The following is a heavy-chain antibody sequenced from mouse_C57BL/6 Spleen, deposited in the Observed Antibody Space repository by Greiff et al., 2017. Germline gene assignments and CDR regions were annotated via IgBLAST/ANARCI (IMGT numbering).Heavy chain of an antibody. Sequence: DVMLVESGGGLVQPKGSLKLSCAASGFTFNTYAMHWVRQAPGKGLEWVARIRSKSSNYATYYADSVKDRFTISRDKSQSMLYLQMNNLKTEDTAMYYCVREWNGSAWFAYWGQGTLVTVSA. CDR1: GFTFNTYA. CDR3: VREWNGSAWFAY. CDR2: IRSKSSNYAT. J-gene: IGHJ3*01. V-gene: IGHV10-3*01. D-gene: IGHD1-1*01.